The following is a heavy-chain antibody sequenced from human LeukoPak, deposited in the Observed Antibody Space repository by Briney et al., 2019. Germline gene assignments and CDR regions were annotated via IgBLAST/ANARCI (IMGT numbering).Heavy chain of an antibody. CDR3: ARDDPRTTNYGMDV. J-gene: IGHJ6*04. CDR2: IYYSEST. D-gene: IGHD1-1*01. V-gene: IGHV4-59*01. Sequence: SETLSLTCTVSGGSISSYYWSWIRQPPGKGLEWIGYIYYSESTNYNPSLKSRVTISVDTSKNQFSLKLSSVTAADTAVYYCARDDPRTTNYGMDVWGKGTTVTVSS. CDR1: GGSISSYY.